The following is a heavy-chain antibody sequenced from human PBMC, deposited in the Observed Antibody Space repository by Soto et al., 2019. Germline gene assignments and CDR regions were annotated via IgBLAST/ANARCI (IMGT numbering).Heavy chain of an antibody. CDR1: SYTFTSYY. V-gene: IGHV1-18*01. CDR3: ARDWDSGYDSHYFDY. Sequence: GASVKVSCKASSYTFTSYYISWVRQAPGQGLEWMGWISAYNGNTNYAQKFQGRVTMTADKSTSTAYMELSSLRSEDTAVYYCARDWDSGYDSHYFDYWGQGTLVTVSS. D-gene: IGHD5-12*01. J-gene: IGHJ4*02. CDR2: ISAYNGNT.